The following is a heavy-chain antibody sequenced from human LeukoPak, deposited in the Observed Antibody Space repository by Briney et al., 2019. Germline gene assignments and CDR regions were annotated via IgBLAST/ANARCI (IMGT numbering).Heavy chain of an antibody. V-gene: IGHV3-53*05. CDR3: AREVVAVAAQYFDY. CDR2: IYSGGST. Sequence: PGGSLRLSCAASGFTFSSNYMSWVRQAPGKGLEWVSVIYSGGSTYYADSVKGRFTISRDNSKNTLYLQMNSLRAEDTAVYYCAREVVAVAAQYFDYWGQGTLVTVSS. CDR1: GFTFSSNY. J-gene: IGHJ4*02. D-gene: IGHD6-19*01.